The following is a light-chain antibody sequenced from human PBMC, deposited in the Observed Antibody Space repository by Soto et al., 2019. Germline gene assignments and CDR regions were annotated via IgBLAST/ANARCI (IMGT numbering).Light chain of an antibody. CDR1: QVINNY. J-gene: IGKJ1*01. CDR2: AAS. CDR3: QQYNGYSTWT. Sequence: DVQLTQSPSFLSASAGDRVTITCRASQVINNYLSWYQQKPGKAPELLIYAASKLQSGVPSRFSGSRSGTEFTLTISSLQPDDFATYYCQQYNGYSTWTLGQGTKVDIK. V-gene: IGKV1-9*01.